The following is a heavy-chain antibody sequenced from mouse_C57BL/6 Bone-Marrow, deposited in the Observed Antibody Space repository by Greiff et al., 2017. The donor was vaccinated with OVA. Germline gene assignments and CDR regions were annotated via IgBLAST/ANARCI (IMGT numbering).Heavy chain of an antibody. J-gene: IGHJ3*01. V-gene: IGHV5-6*01. D-gene: IGHD2-4*01. CDR1: GFTFSSYG. CDR2: ISSGGSYT. CDR3: ARRGDDYPWFAY. Sequence: EVQLVESGGDLVKPGGSLKLSCAASGFTFSSYGMSWVRPTPDKRLEWVATISSGGSYTYYPDSVKGRFTISRDNAKNTLYLQMSSLKSEDTAMYYCARRGDDYPWFAYWGQGTLVTVSA.